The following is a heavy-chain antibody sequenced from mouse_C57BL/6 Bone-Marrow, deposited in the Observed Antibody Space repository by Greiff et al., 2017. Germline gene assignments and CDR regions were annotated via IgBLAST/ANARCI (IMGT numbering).Heavy chain of an antibody. D-gene: IGHD4-1*01. CDR1: GYTFTDYE. CDR2: IYPETGGT. V-gene: IGHV1-15*01. CDR3: TRAGTDFDY. Sequence: VQLQQSGAELVRPGASVTLSCKASGYTFTDYEMHWVKQTPVHGLEWIGAIYPETGGTAYNQKFKGKAILTADKSSSTAYMELRSLTSEDSAVYYCTRAGTDFDYWGQGTTLTVSS. J-gene: IGHJ2*01.